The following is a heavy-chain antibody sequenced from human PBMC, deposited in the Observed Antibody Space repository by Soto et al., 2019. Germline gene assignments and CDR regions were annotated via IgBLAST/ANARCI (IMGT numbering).Heavy chain of an antibody. CDR1: GYTFTSYG. V-gene: IGHV1-18*04. D-gene: IGHD3-16*02. Sequence: QVQLVQSGAEVKKPGASVKVSCKASGYTFTSYGISWVRQAPGQGLEWMGWISAYNGNTNYAQKLQGRVTMTTDTSTSTAYMELRSLRSDDTAVYYCSRSSGPYDYVWGSYLKYYFDYWGQGTLVTVSS. J-gene: IGHJ4*02. CDR3: SRSSGPYDYVWGSYLKYYFDY. CDR2: ISAYNGNT.